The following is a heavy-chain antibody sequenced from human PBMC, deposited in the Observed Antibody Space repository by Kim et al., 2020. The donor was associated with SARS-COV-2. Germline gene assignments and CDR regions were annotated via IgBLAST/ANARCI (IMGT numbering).Heavy chain of an antibody. Sequence: GGSLRLSCAASGFTFSSYAMHWVRQAPGKGLEWVAVISYDGSNKYYADSVKGRFTISRDNSKNTLYLQMNSLRAEDTAVYYCASDGGYGSGPDYNYYYGMDVWGKGTTVTVSS. V-gene: IGHV3-30*04. J-gene: IGHJ6*04. CDR1: GFTFSSYA. CDR3: ASDGGYGSGPDYNYYYGMDV. D-gene: IGHD3-10*01. CDR2: ISYDGSNK.